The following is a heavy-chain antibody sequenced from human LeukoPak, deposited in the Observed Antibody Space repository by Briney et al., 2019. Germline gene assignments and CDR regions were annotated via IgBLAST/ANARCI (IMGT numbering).Heavy chain of an antibody. D-gene: IGHD4-17*01. V-gene: IGHV4-38-2*02. CDR2: IYHSGST. CDR3: ARTEADDYGDYYFDY. CDR1: GYSISSGYY. Sequence: SETLSLTCTVSGYSISSGYYWGWIRQPPGKGLEWIGSIYHSGSTYYNPSLKSRVTISVDTSKNQFSLKLSSVTAADTAVYYCARTEADDYGDYYFDYWGQGTLVTVSS. J-gene: IGHJ4*02.